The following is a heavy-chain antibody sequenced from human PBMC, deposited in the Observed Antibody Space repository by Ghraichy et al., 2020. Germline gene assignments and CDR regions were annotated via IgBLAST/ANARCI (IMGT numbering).Heavy chain of an antibody. CDR1: GFTFSNAW. Sequence: GESLNISCAVSGFTFSNAWMNWVRQAPGKGLEWVGRIKSKADGGTTDYAAPVKGRFTISRDDSKNTLSLQMNSLKTEDTAVYYCTADYPGESVVVDYWGQGTLVTVTS. D-gene: IGHD2-15*01. V-gene: IGHV3-15*01. CDR3: TADYPGESVVVDY. CDR2: IKSKADGGTT. J-gene: IGHJ4*02.